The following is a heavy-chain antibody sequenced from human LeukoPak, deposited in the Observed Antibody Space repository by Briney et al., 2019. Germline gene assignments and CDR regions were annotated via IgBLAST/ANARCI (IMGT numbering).Heavy chain of an antibody. D-gene: IGHD4-17*01. CDR1: GFTFSDYY. V-gene: IGHV3-11*04. J-gene: IGHJ6*03. CDR2: ISSIGSTI. CDR3: ARVMRVYGDYEGYYYYYMDV. Sequence: GGSLRLSCAASGFTFSDYYMSWIRQAPGKGLEWVSYISSIGSTIYYADSVKGRFTISRDNAKNSLYLKMNSLRAEDTAVYYCARVMRVYGDYEGYYYYYMDVWGKGTTVTVSS.